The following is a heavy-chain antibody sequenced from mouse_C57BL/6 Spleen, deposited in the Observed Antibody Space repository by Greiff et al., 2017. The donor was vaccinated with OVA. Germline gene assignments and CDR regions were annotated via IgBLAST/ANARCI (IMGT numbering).Heavy chain of an antibody. V-gene: IGHV1-15*01. CDR2: IDPETGGT. D-gene: IGHD1-1*01. CDR3: TRGDYGSSPFAY. CDR1: GYTFTDYE. Sequence: QVQLQQSGAELVRPGASVTLSCKASGYTFTDYEMHWVKQTPVHGLEWIGAIDPETGGTAYNQKFKGKAILTADKPSSTAYMELRSLTSEDSAVYYCTRGDYGSSPFAYWGQGTLVTVSA. J-gene: IGHJ3*01.